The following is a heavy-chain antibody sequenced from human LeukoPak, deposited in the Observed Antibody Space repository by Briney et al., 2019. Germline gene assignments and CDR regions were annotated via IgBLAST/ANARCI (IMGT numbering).Heavy chain of an antibody. CDR1: GYTFSSDD. Sequence: GASVKVSCKASGYTFSSDDINWVRQAPGQGLEWMGGIIPIFGTANYAQKFQGRVTITADESTSTAYMELSSLRSEDTAVYYCARETATGHRNWFDPWGQGTLVTVSS. J-gene: IGHJ5*02. CDR3: ARETATGHRNWFDP. D-gene: IGHD2-8*02. V-gene: IGHV1-69*13. CDR2: IIPIFGTA.